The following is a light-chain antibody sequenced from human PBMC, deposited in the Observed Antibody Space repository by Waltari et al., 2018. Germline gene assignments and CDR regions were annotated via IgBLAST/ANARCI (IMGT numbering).Light chain of an antibody. V-gene: IGKV1-5*01. CDR1: QSISSW. CDR2: HAS. J-gene: IGKJ2*01. CDR3: HQYNDGPPFN. Sequence: DTQMTQSPSTLSASVGDTVTITCRASQSISSWLAWYQQKPGKAPKLLIFHASSLESGVPSRFSGGGSGVEFTLTISSLQPEDCAVYYCHQYNDGPPFNFGQGTKLEIK.